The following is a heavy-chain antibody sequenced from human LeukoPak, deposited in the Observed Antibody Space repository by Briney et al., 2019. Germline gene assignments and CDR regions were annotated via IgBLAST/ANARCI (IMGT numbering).Heavy chain of an antibody. CDR3: ARVLVVAGTGAFDF. J-gene: IGHJ3*01. Sequence: GSLRLSCAASGFTFSKYWMLWVRQAPGKGLESVSRINTDGTVTTYADSVKGRFTVSRDNADNTMFLQMNSVRDEDTAVYYCARVLVVAGTGAFDFWGQGTMVTVSS. CDR2: INTDGTVT. D-gene: IGHD6-19*01. CDR1: GFTFSKYW. V-gene: IGHV3-74*01.